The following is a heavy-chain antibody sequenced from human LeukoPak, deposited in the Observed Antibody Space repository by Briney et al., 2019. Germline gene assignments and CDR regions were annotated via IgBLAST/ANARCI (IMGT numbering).Heavy chain of an antibody. CDR1: GYTFTSYD. Sequence: GASVKVSCKASGYTFTSYDINWVRQATGQGLEWMGWMNPNSGNTGYAQKSQGRVTMTRNTSISTAYMELSSLRSEDTAVYYCARQGAYSSAIGMGYWGQGTLVTVSS. J-gene: IGHJ4*02. D-gene: IGHD6-19*01. V-gene: IGHV1-8*01. CDR3: ARQGAYSSAIGMGY. CDR2: MNPNSGNT.